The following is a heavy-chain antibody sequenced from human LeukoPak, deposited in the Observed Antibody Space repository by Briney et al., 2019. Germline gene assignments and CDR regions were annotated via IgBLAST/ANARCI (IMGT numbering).Heavy chain of an antibody. V-gene: IGHV3-21*01. J-gene: IGHJ4*02. CDR3: ARARNEKSIDY. Sequence: GGSLRLSCAASGFTFSSYSMNWVRQAPGKGLEWVSSISSSSSYIYYADSMKGRFTISRDNAKNSLYLQMNSLRAEDTAVYYCARARNEKSIDYWGQGTLVTVSS. D-gene: IGHD1-1*01. CDR2: ISSSSSYI. CDR1: GFTFSSYS.